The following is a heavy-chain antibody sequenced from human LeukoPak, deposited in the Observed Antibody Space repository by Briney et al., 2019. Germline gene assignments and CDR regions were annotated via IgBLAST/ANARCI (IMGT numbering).Heavy chain of an antibody. D-gene: IGHD1-26*01. CDR3: ARVSDGRAFDY. CDR1: GGSITSANYY. CDR2: IYYTGGT. Sequence: SETLSLSCTVSGGSITSANYYWACIRQPPGKGLEWIGSIYYTGGTYYTPSLKSRLTISVDTSKNQFSLNLSSVTAADSAVYYCARVSDGRAFDYWGQETLVTVSS. J-gene: IGHJ4*02. V-gene: IGHV4-39*07.